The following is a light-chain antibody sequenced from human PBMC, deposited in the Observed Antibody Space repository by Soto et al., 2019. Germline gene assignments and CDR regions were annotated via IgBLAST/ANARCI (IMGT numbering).Light chain of an antibody. J-gene: IGKJ4*01. CDR1: QSMSNY. Sequence: EIVLTQSPATLSLSPGERVTLSCRASQSMSNYLAWYQQKPGQAPRLLIYDASNRATGIPARFSGSGSGTDFTPTISSLEPEDFAVYYCQQRSYWPPLTFGGGTKVEIK. V-gene: IGKV3-11*01. CDR2: DAS. CDR3: QQRSYWPPLT.